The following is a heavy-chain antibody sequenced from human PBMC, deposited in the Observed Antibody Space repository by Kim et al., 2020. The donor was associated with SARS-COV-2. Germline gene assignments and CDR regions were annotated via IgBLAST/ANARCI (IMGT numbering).Heavy chain of an antibody. V-gene: IGHV3-73*01. J-gene: IGHJ3*02. CDR2: IRSKANSYAT. CDR1: GYTFSDSP. CDR3: TRIPGTPFAFWDAFD. D-gene: IGHD1-1*01. Sequence: GGSLRLSCAASGYTFSDSPMHWVRQASGKGLEWVGRIRSKANSYATASAASVRGRFIISSDDSKNTAYLQMNSLKTEDTAVYYCTRIPGTPFAFWDAFD.